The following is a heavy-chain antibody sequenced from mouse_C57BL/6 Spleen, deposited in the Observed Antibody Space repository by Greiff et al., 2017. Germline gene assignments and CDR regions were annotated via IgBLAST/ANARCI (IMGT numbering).Heavy chain of an antibody. Sequence: VQLQQPGAELVRPGASVKLSCKASGYTFTDYYINWVKQRPGQGLEWIARIYPGSGNTYYNEKFKGKATLTADKSSSTAYMQLSSLTSEDSAVYFCAREEGSCYFGYWGQATTLTFS. CDR2: IYPGSGNT. J-gene: IGHJ2*01. D-gene: IGHD1-1*01. V-gene: IGHV1-76*01. CDR1: GYTFTDYY. CDR3: AREEGSCYFGY.